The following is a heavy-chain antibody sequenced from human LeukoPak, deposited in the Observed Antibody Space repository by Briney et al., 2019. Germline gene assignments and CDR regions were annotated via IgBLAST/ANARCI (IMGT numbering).Heavy chain of an antibody. D-gene: IGHD2-15*01. J-gene: IGHJ4*02. CDR3: TWSYCSGGSCPDY. CDR2: IYSGGST. CDR1: GFAVSRNY. V-gene: IGHV3-53*01. Sequence: GGSLRLSCAASGFAVSRNYMTWVRQAPGKGLEWVSLIYSGGSTYYADSVKGRFTISRDNAKNSLYLQMNSLRAEDTAVYYCTWSYCSGGSCPDYWGQGTLVTVSP.